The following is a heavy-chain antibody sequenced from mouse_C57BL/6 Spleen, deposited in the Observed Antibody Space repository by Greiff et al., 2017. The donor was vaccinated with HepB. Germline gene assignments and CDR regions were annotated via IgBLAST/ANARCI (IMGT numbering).Heavy chain of an antibody. V-gene: IGHV5-17*01. CDR1: GFTFSDYG. D-gene: IGHD1-1*01. CDR3: ASFYGYYYAMDY. CDR2: ISSGSSTI. J-gene: IGHJ4*01. Sequence: EVHLVESGGGLVKPGGSLKLSCAASGFTFSDYGMHWVRQAPEKGLEWVAYISSGSSTIYYADTVKGRFTISRDNAKNTLFLQMTSLRSEDTAMYYCASFYGYYYAMDYWGQGTSVTVSS.